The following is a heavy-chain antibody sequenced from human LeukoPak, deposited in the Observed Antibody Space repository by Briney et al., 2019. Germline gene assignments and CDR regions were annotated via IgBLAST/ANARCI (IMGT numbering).Heavy chain of an antibody. CDR3: ARKYSSTWYDALDI. V-gene: IGHV4-59*01. CDR1: GGSISSYY. D-gene: IGHD6-13*01. CDR2: IYYSGST. J-gene: IGHJ3*02. Sequence: SETLSLTCTVSGGSISSYYWSWIRQPPGKGLEWIGYIYYSGSTNYNPSLKSRVTISVDTSKNQFSLKLSSVTAADTAVYYCARKYSSTWYDALDIWGQGTMVTVSS.